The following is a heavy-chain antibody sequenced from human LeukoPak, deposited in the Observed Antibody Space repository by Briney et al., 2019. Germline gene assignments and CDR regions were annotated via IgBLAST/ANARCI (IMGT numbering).Heavy chain of an antibody. J-gene: IGHJ4*02. D-gene: IGHD1-1*01. CDR3: TITTGTTLGLMDY. Sequence: SETRSLTCAVYGGSFSGYYWRWIRQPPGKGLEWIGEINHSGSTNYNPSLKSRVTISVDTSKNQLSLKMSSVTAADTAVYYCTITTGTTLGLMDYWGQGTLVTVSS. CDR1: GGSFSGYY. CDR2: INHSGST. V-gene: IGHV4-34*01.